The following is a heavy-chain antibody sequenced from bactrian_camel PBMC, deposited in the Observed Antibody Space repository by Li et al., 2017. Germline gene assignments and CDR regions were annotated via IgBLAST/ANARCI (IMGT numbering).Heavy chain of an antibody. J-gene: IGHJ6*01. V-gene: IGHV3S1*01. CDR1: GYTYNRNC. Sequence: HVQLVESGGGSVQAGGSLRLSCAASGYTYNRNCMAWFRQAPGKEREGVARIATGSGRTDYADSEKGRFTISRDNAKNTMYLQMTSLKPEDTAMYYCAADTTFPSGLSFRSRIAADRFRYWGQGTQVTVS. CDR2: IATGSGRT. D-gene: IGHD2*01. CDR3: AADTTFPSGLSFRSRIAADRFRY.